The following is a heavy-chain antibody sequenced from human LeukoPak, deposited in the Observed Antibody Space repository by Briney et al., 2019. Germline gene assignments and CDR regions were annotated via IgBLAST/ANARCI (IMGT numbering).Heavy chain of an antibody. CDR3: ARDTGDYYRSGSYFDP. J-gene: IGHJ5*02. V-gene: IGHV1-18*01. CDR1: GYTFTSYG. Sequence: ASVKVSCKASGYTFTSYGISWVRQAPGQRLEWMGWISAYNGNTNYAQKLQGRVTMTTDTSTSTAYVELRSLRSDDTAVYYCARDTGDYYRSGSYFDPWGQGTLVIVSS. D-gene: IGHD3-10*01. CDR2: ISAYNGNT.